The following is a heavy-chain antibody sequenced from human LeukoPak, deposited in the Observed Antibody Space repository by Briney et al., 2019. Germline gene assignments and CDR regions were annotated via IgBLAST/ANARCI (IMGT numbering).Heavy chain of an antibody. CDR3: ARRGSAAAGTDY. Sequence: PSETLSLTCTVSGYSISSGYYWGWIRQPPGKGLEWIGSIYHSGSTYYNPSLKSRVTISVDTSKNQFSLKLSSVTAADTAVYYCARRGSAAAGTDYWGQGTLVTVSS. CDR2: IYHSGST. J-gene: IGHJ4*02. V-gene: IGHV4-38-2*02. D-gene: IGHD6-13*01. CDR1: GYSISSGYY.